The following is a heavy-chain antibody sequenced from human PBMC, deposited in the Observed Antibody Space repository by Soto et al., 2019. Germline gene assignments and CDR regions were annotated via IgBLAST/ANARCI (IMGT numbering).Heavy chain of an antibody. V-gene: IGHV2-5*02. CDR2: IYWDDDK. J-gene: IGHJ4*02. Sequence: SGPTLVNRTQTLTLTYTFSGFSLSTSGVGVGWIRQPPGKALEWLALIYWDDDKRYSPSLKSRLAITKDTSKNQVVLTMTNMDPVDTATYYCAHSTRYMIAQRAENSIHYCDQGPLLSV. CDR3: AHSTRYMIAQRAENSIHY. D-gene: IGHD3-22*01. CDR1: GFSLSTSGVG.